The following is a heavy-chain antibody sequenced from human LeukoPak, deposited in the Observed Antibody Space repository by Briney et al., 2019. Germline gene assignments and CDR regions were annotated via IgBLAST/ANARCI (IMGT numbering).Heavy chain of an antibody. D-gene: IGHD2-2*01. V-gene: IGHV3-21*01. Sequence: GGSLRLSCAASGFTFSSYSMNWVRQAPGKGLEWVSSISSSSSYIYYADSVKGRFTISRDDAKNSLYLQMNSLRAEDTAVYYCAKGPIVVVPAAPNWFDPWGQGTLVTVYS. CDR2: ISSSSSYI. CDR1: GFTFSSYS. CDR3: AKGPIVVVPAAPNWFDP. J-gene: IGHJ5*02.